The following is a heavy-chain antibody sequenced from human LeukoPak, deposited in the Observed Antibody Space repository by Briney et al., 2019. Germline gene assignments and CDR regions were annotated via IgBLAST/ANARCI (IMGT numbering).Heavy chain of an antibody. CDR1: GGSISSYY. CDR3: TRDLSPNCSGGSCYSGYFDY. D-gene: IGHD2-15*01. V-gene: IGHV4-4*07. CDR2: IYTSGST. Sequence: PSETLSLTCTVSGGSISSYYWSWIRQPAGKGLEWIGRIYTSGSTNYNPSLKSRVTISVDKSKNQFSLKLSSVTAADTAVYYCTRDLSPNCSGGSCYSGYFDYWGQGTLVTVSS. J-gene: IGHJ4*02.